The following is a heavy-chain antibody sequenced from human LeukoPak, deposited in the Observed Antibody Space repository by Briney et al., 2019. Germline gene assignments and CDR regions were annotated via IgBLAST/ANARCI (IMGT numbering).Heavy chain of an antibody. V-gene: IGHV3-23*01. CDR3: AEYFRRTSAWYFCDY. J-gene: IGHJ4*02. Sequence: GGSLRLSSAPSGFAFTYQAIACGRQAPGKGLEWVSVISDSGGSTYYADSVKGRFTISRDNSKNTLFLQMNSLRAEDTPVYYCAEYFRRTSAWYFCDYGAQGTLVTVSS. CDR2: ISDSGGST. CDR1: GFAFTYQA. D-gene: IGHD6-19*01.